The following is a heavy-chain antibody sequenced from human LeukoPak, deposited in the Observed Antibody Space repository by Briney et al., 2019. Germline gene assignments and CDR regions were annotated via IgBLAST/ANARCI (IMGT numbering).Heavy chain of an antibody. CDR2: IPSDSGSY. CDR3: AKSHYSGSYGYAFDI. Sequence: GGSLRLSCAASGFKFDDYAMHWVRQAPGTGLEWVSLIPSDSGSYYYADSVKGRFTISRDNSKNSLFLQMNSLRPEDTALYYCAKSHYSGSYGYAFDICGQGTMVTVSS. D-gene: IGHD1-26*01. J-gene: IGHJ3*02. CDR1: GFKFDDYA. V-gene: IGHV3-43D*03.